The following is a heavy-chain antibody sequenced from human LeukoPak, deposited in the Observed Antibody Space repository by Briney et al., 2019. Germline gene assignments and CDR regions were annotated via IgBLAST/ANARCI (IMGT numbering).Heavy chain of an antibody. Sequence: VASVKVSCKASGYTFSNFDINWVRRAPGQGPEWMGWMNPVTGNAGSAQKFQGRVTLTRDMSISTAYMELSSLTFDDTAFYYCARAPMGTAALYWGQGTLITVSS. CDR3: ARAPMGTAALY. CDR1: GYTFSNFD. CDR2: MNPVTGNA. J-gene: IGHJ4*02. V-gene: IGHV1-8*01. D-gene: IGHD2-2*01.